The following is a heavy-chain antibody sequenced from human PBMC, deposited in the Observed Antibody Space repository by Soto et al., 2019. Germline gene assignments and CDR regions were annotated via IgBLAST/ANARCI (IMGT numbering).Heavy chain of an antibody. D-gene: IGHD3-10*01. V-gene: IGHV1-2*02. Sequence: GASVKVSCKASGYTFTGYYMHWVRQAPGQGLEWMGWINPNSGGTNYAQKFQGRVTMTRDTSISTAYMELSRLRSDDTAVYYCARVPPPLWFGKNYFDYWGQGTLVTVSS. CDR2: INPNSGGT. CDR1: GYTFTGYY. J-gene: IGHJ4*02. CDR3: ARVPPPLWFGKNYFDY.